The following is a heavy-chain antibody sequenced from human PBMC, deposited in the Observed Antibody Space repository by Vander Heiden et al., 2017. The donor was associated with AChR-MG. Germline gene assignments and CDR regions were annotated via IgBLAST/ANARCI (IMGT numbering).Heavy chain of an antibody. CDR2: IIPILGVT. CDR1: GGTLSTYA. CDR3: ARTRPRDDGNWFDP. V-gene: IGHV1-69*04. D-gene: IGHD1-1*01. Sequence: QVQLVQSGTEVKKPGSSVKVSCRPSGGTLSTYAFSWVRQAPGQGLEWMGRIIPILGVTNYAQRFQGRVTITADKSTSTAYMELSSLRSEDTAVYYCARTRPRDDGNWFDPWGQGTLVTVSS. J-gene: IGHJ5*02.